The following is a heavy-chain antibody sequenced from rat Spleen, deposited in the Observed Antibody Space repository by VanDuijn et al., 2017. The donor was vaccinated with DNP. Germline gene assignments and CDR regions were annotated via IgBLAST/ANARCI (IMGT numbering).Heavy chain of an antibody. CDR2: ISYSGGT. CDR3: TTDAAY. J-gene: IGHJ3*01. Sequence: EVQLQESGPGLVKPSQSLSLTCSVTAYSITTNYWGWIRKFPGNKMEWVGHISYSGGTSYNPSLKSRISITRDTSKNQFFLHLNSVTSEDTATYYCTTDAAYWGQGTLVTVSS. V-gene: IGHV3-1*01. CDR1: AYSITTNY.